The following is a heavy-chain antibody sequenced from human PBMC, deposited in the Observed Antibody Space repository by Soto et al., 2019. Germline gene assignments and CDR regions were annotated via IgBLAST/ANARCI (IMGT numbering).Heavy chain of an antibody. Sequence: QVQLQESGPGLVRPSETLSLTCLVSGASMSLTQWNWIRQPPGNGPEWIAYVESSGRPRYNPSLESRVHISLATSKNQVSLKLTSVTAAGTAVYYCARRGVLDLLARGTLVSVSS. J-gene: IGHJ2*01. V-gene: IGHV4-4*08. CDR2: VESSGRP. CDR1: GASMSLTQ. D-gene: IGHD6-6*01. CDR3: ARRGVLDL.